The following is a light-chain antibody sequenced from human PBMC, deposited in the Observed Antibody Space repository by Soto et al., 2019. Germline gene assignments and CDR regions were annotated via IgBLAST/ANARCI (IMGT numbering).Light chain of an antibody. V-gene: IGKV3-20*01. CDR1: QSVSSSY. J-gene: IGKJ1*01. CDR3: QQYINSAWT. CDR2: GAS. Sequence: EIVLTQSPGTLSLSPGERATLSCRASQSVSSSYLGWYQQKPGQAPRLLIFGASSRATGIPDRFSGSGSESDFTLTITRLEPEDCAVYYCQQYINSAWTFGQGTRVEIK.